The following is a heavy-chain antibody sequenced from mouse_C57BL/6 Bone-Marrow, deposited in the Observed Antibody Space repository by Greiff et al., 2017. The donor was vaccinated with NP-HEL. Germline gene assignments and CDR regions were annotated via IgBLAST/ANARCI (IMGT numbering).Heavy chain of an antibody. CDR3: ARFGTKDYFDY. CDR1: GYTFTSYW. V-gene: IGHV1-69*01. J-gene: IGHJ2*01. CDR2: IDPSDSYT. Sequence: VQLQQPGAELVMPGASVKLSCKASGYTFTSYWMHWVKQRPGQGLEWIGEIDPSDSYTNYNQKFKGKSTLTVDKSSSTAYMQLSSLTSEDSAVYYCARFGTKDYFDYWGQGTTLTVSS. D-gene: IGHD4-1*01.